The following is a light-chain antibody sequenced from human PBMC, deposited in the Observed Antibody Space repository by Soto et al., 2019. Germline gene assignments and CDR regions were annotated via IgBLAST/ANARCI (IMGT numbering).Light chain of an antibody. V-gene: IGLV1-40*01. CDR2: GNN. J-gene: IGLJ1*01. CDR3: QSYDSRLTAYG. CDR1: SSSIGAGYD. Sequence: QSVLPQPPSVSGAPGQRVTISCTGSSSSIGAGYDVHWYHQLPGAAPKLLVSGNNNRPSGVPDRFSAYKSGTSASLAITGLPTEHEAQYYCQSYDSRLTAYGFGTGTKLTVL.